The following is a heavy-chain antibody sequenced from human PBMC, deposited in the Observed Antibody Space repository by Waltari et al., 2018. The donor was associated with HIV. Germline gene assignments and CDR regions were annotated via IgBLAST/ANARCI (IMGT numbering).Heavy chain of an antibody. J-gene: IGHJ4*02. Sequence: QVRLKQWGAGLLKPSQTLSLTCAVYGGSFSGHYWSWIRQSSGGLEWIAGISFRGASNYVPSLKSRASISVDASKSQFSLKMTSVSVADTGLYYCVRTNVSYFDSSGYFDVWGQGTLISVSS. D-gene: IGHD3-9*01. V-gene: IGHV4-34*02. CDR1: GGSFSGHY. CDR2: ISFRGAS. CDR3: VRTNVSYFDSSGYFDV.